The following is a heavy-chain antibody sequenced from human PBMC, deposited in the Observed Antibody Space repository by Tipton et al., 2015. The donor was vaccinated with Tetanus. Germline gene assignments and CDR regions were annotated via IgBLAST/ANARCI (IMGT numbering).Heavy chain of an antibody. D-gene: IGHD2-8*02. CDR2: IYHSGTA. V-gene: IGHV4-30-2*01. CDR1: YGSMTSGGYS. J-gene: IGHJ3*02. Sequence: TLSLTCAVSYGSMTSGGYSWSWIRQPPGKGLEWIGSIYHSGTAYYNPSLKSRVTISVDRSENQFSLKLNSVTAADTAMYYCARLLVADAFDIWGQGTMVTVSS. CDR3: ARLLVADAFDI.